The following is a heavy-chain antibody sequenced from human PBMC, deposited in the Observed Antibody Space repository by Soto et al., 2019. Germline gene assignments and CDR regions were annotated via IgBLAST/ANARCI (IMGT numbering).Heavy chain of an antibody. CDR3: ARAGITRENWYFDL. V-gene: IGHV1-69*02. J-gene: IGHJ2*01. CDR2: IIPILGIA. D-gene: IGHD3-10*01. Sequence: QVQLVQSGAEVKKPGSSVKVSCKASGGTFSSYTISWVRQAPGQGLEWMGRIIPILGIANYAQKFQGRVTITADKSTSTAYMELSSLRSEETAVYYCARAGITRENWYFDLWGRGTLVTVSS. CDR1: GGTFSSYT.